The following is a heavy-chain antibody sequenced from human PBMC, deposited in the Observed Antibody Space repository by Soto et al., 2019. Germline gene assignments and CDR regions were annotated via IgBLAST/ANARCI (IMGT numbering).Heavy chain of an antibody. D-gene: IGHD1-26*01. CDR1: GYTFTSYY. J-gene: IGHJ6*02. V-gene: IGHV1-46*01. Sequence: ASVKVSCKASGYTFTSYYMHWVRQAPGQGLEWMGIINPSGGSTSYAQKFQGRVTMTRDTSTGTVYMELSSLRSEDTAVYYCARDIIVGATTSEYYYYYGMDVWGQGTTVTVSS. CDR3: ARDIIVGATTSEYYYYYGMDV. CDR2: INPSGGST.